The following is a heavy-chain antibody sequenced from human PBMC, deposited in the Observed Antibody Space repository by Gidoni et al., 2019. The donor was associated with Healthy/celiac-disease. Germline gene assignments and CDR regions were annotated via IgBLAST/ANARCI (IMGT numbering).Heavy chain of an antibody. D-gene: IGHD3-22*01. J-gene: IGHJ5*02. CDR1: GGSISSSSYY. V-gene: IGHV4-39*01. Sequence: QLQLQESGPGLVKHSETLSLTCTVSGGSISSSSYYWGWIRQPPGMGLEWIGNIYYSGSTYCNPSLKSRVTMSVDTSKNQFSLKLSSVTAADTAVYYCASTAATYYYDSSGFLAGWFDPWGQGTLVTVSS. CDR2: IYYSGST. CDR3: ASTAATYYYDSSGFLAGWFDP.